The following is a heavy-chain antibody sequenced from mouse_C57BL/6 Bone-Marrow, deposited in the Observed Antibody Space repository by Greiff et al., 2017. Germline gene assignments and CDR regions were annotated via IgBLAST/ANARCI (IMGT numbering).Heavy chain of an antibody. V-gene: IGHV1-15*01. J-gene: IGHJ3*01. D-gene: IGHD2-4*01. Sequence: VQLQQSGAELVRPGASVTLSCKASGYTFTDYEMHWVKQTPVHGLAWIGAIDPETGGTAYNQKFKGKAILTADKSSSTAYMELRSLTSEDSAVYYCTSYDYDVSWFAYCGQGTLVTVSA. CDR2: IDPETGGT. CDR1: GYTFTDYE. CDR3: TSYDYDVSWFAY.